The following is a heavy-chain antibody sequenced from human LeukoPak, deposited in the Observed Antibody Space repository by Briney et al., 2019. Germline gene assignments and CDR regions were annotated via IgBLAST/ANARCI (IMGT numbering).Heavy chain of an antibody. D-gene: IGHD3-22*01. CDR2: ISAYNGNT. J-gene: IGHJ1*01. V-gene: IGHV1-18*01. CDR3: ARALPKRRYYDSSGYYEYFQH. Sequence: GASVKVSCKASGGTFSSYAISWVRQAPGQGLEWMGWISAYNGNTNYAQKLQGRVTMTTDTSTSTAYMELRSLRSDDTAVYYCARALPKRRYYDSSGYYEYFQHWGQGTLVTVSS. CDR1: GGTFSSYA.